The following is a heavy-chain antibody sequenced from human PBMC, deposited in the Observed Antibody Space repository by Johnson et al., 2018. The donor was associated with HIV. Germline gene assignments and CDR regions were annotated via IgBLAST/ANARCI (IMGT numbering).Heavy chain of an antibody. CDR3: ATLSGSYYAFDI. CDR2: ISGSGSST. D-gene: IGHD1-26*01. Sequence: VQLVESGGGLVQPGGSLRLSCAASGFTFSSYAMSWVRQAPGKGLEWVSAISGSGSSTYYADSVKGRFTISRDNSKNTLYLQMNSLRAEDTAAYYCATLSGSYYAFDIWGQGTMVTVSS. J-gene: IGHJ3*02. CDR1: GFTFSSYA. V-gene: IGHV3-23*04.